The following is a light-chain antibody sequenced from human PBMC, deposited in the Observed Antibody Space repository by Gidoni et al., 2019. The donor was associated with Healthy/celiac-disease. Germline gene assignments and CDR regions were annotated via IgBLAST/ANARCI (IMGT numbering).Light chain of an antibody. Sequence: EIVLTQSPGTLSLSPGERATLSCRASQSGSSSYLAWYQQKPGQAPRLLIYGASSRATGIPDRFSGSGSGTDFTLTISRLEPEDFAVYDCQQYGSSPPYTFGQGTKLEIK. CDR2: GAS. CDR3: QQYGSSPPYT. CDR1: QSGSSSY. J-gene: IGKJ2*01. V-gene: IGKV3-20*01.